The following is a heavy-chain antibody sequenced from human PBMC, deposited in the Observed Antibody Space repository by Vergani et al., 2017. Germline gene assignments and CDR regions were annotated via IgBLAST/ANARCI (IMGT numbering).Heavy chain of an antibody. V-gene: IGHV4-34*01. CDR3: ARGKPGFWSGYYIGGLFDP. D-gene: IGHD3-3*01. CDR1: GGSFSGYY. J-gene: IGHJ5*02. CDR2: INHSGST. Sequence: QVQLQQWGAGLLKPSETLSLTCAVYGGSFSGYYWSWIRQPPGKGLEWIGEINHSGSTNYNPSLKSRVTISVDTSKNQFSLKLSSVTAADTAVYYCARGKPGFWSGYYIGGLFDPWGQGTLVTVSS.